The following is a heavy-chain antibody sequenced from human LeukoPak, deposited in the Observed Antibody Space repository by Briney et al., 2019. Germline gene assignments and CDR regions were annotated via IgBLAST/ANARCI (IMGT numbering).Heavy chain of an antibody. D-gene: IGHD5-24*01. CDR2: IWYDGSNK. CDR3: ARDGRDGFLLDY. Sequence: GGSLRLSCAASGFTFSSYAMSWVRQAPGKGLEWVAVIWYDGSNKYYADSVKGRFTISRDNSKNTLYLQMNSLRAEDTAVYYCARDGRDGFLLDYWGQGTLVTVSS. J-gene: IGHJ4*02. CDR1: GFTFSSYA. V-gene: IGHV3-33*08.